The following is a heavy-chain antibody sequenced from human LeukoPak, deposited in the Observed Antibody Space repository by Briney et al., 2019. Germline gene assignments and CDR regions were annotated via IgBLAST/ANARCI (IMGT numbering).Heavy chain of an antibody. CDR1: GFTFSSYA. CDR3: AKDQVSRDCSSTSCYRPLDYYYYYGMDV. D-gene: IGHD2-2*01. J-gene: IGHJ6*02. Sequence: PGGSLRLSCAASGFTFSSYAMSWVRQAPGKGLEWVSAISGSGGSTYYADSVKGRFTISRDNSKNTLYLQMNSLRAEDTAVYYCAKDQVSRDCSSTSCYRPLDYYYYYGMDVWGQGTTVTVSS. CDR2: ISGSGGST. V-gene: IGHV3-23*01.